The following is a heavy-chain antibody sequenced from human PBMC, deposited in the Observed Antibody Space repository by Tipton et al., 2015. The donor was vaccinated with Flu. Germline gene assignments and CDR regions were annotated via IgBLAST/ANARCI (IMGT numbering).Heavy chain of an antibody. D-gene: IGHD3-10*01. Sequence: TLSLTCIVSGGSISSSTDYWGWIRQPPGKGLEWIGSILHTGSTFYSRSLESRTTISRDTSKNQFSLRLTSVTAADTAVYYCARSFYVSGILPFDYWGQGTPVTVSS. CDR1: GGSISSSTDY. CDR3: ARSFYVSGILPFDY. J-gene: IGHJ4*02. V-gene: IGHV4-39*01. CDR2: ILHTGST.